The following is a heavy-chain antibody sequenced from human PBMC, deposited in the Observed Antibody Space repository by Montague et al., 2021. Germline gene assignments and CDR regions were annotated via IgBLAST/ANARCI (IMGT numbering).Heavy chain of an antibody. Sequence: SETLSLTCTVSGGSIRSSNCNWVRKRQATGKGLVWIGNNYYSRNSYYNTSLRTRVTMDVDTSKNQVSLNLTSVTAADTALYDCAPLRGLGAPWGQGTLVTVSP. V-gene: IGHV4-39*01. CDR2: NYYSRNS. J-gene: IGHJ5*02. CDR3: APLRGLGAP. CDR1: GGSIRSSNCN. D-gene: IGHD1-26*01.